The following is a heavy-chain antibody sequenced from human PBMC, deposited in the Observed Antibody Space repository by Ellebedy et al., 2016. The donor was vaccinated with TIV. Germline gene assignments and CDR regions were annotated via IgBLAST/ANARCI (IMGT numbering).Heavy chain of an antibody. Sequence: GGSLRLSCAASGFTFNNYNMIWVRQAPGKGLEWISYISSDAITTDYADSVKGRFTISRDNAKTSAYLQMNSLRAEDTAVYYCARDMGRWLQFLAYWGQGTLVTVSS. V-gene: IGHV3-48*03. CDR2: ISSDAITT. J-gene: IGHJ4*02. D-gene: IGHD5-24*01. CDR1: GFTFNNYN. CDR3: ARDMGRWLQFLAY.